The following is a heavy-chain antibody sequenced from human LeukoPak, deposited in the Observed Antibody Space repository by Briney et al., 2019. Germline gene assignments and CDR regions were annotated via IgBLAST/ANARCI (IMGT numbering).Heavy chain of an antibody. CDR1: GFTFSNYW. V-gene: IGHV3-74*01. D-gene: IGHD2-15*01. CDR3: ARVLRYCSGGNCYSGGLGYMDV. Sequence: GGSLRLSCAASGFTFSNYWMHWVRQAPGKGLVWVSRLNADGNSITYADSVRGRFTISRDNAKNSLFLQMNSLRAEDTAVYYCARVLRYCSGGNCYSGGLGYMDVWGKGTTVTISS. J-gene: IGHJ6*03. CDR2: LNADGNSI.